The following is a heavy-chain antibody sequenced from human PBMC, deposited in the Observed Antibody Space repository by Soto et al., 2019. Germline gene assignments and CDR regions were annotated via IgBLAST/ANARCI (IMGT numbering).Heavy chain of an antibody. J-gene: IGHJ4*02. V-gene: IGHV3-64*01. CDR3: VRRVSGNDDY. Sequence: EVQLAESGGGMVQPGGSLRLSCVASGFTFSSYDMHWVRQAPGKGLEYVSSISSNGGTTYYGNSVKGRFTISRDNSKNTLDLQMGSLRPEDMAVYYCVRRVSGNDDYWGQGTLVTVSS. CDR2: ISSNGGTT. CDR1: GFTFSSYD. D-gene: IGHD1-1*01.